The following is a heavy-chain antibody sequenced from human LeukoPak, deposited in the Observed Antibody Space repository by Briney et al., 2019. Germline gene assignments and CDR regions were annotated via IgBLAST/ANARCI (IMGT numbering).Heavy chain of an antibody. CDR3: ARRSGWYDAFDI. Sequence: GESLKISCKGSGYSLTSYGIAWVRQMPGKGLEWMGIIYPGDSDTRYSPSFQGQVTISADKSISTAYLQWSSLKTSDTAMYYCARRSGWYDAFDIWGQGTMVTVSS. J-gene: IGHJ3*02. CDR2: IYPGDSDT. CDR1: GYSLTSYG. V-gene: IGHV5-51*01. D-gene: IGHD6-19*01.